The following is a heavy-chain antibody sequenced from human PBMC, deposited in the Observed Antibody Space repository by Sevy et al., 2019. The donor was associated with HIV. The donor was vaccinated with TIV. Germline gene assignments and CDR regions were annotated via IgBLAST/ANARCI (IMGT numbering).Heavy chain of an antibody. CDR2: ISSISDYI. CDR1: GFTFRSYT. J-gene: IGHJ4*02. V-gene: IGHV3-21*01. Sequence: GGSLRLSCTASGFTFRSYTMNWVRQAPGKGLEWVSSISSISDYIYYADSVKGRFTVSRDNSNNSLYLQMNSLRAEDTATYYCARDRYYYDSSGYAWGQGTLVTVSS. D-gene: IGHD3-22*01. CDR3: ARDRYYYDSSGYA.